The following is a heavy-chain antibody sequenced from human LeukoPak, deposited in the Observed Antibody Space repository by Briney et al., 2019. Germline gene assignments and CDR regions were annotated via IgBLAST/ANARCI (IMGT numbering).Heavy chain of an antibody. CDR2: INHSGST. J-gene: IGHJ4*02. V-gene: IGHV4-34*01. CDR3: ARQGVDYYDSSGPTTFDY. CDR1: GGSFSGYY. D-gene: IGHD3-22*01. Sequence: ASETLSLTCAVYGGSFSGYYWSWIRQPPGKGLEWIGEINHSGSTYYNPSLKSRVTISVDTSKNQFSLKLSSVTAADTAVYYCARQGVDYYDSSGPTTFDYWGQGTLVTVSS.